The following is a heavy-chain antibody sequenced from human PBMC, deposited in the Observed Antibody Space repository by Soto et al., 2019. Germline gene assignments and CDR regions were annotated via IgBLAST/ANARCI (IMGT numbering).Heavy chain of an antibody. J-gene: IGHJ4*02. CDR3: ARRAFSSGPCDY. D-gene: IGHD6-19*01. Sequence: PGESLKISCTGSGYNFNNDWIGWVRQTPGKGLEWLGMIYPGDSDTKYSPSFQGPFTISADKSNSTAYLQWSSLKASDTAMYFCARRAFSSGPCDYWGQGTLVTVSS. CDR2: IYPGDSDT. V-gene: IGHV5-51*01. CDR1: GYNFNNDW.